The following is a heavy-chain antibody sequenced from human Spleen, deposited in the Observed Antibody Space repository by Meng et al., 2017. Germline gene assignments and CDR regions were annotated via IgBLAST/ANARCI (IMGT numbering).Heavy chain of an antibody. J-gene: IGHJ3*02. V-gene: IGHV3-21*04. D-gene: IGHD6-19*01. CDR3: TIYTSGHI. CDR1: GFTVSSNE. Sequence: GESLKISCAASGFTVSSNEMSWVRQAPGKGLEWVSSISSSSSYIYYADSVKGRFTISRDDSKNTAYLQMNNLKTEDTAVYYCTIYTSGHIWGQGTTVTVSS. CDR2: ISSSSSYI.